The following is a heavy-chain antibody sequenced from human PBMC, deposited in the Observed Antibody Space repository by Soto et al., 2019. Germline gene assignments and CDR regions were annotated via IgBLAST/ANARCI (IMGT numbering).Heavy chain of an antibody. CDR1: GFAFSSYA. D-gene: IGHD3-10*01. J-gene: IGHJ4*02. CDR2: ISGSGGST. Sequence: LXLSCAASGFAFSSYAMSWVRQAPGKGLEWVSAISGSGGSTYYADSVKGRFTISRDNSKNTLYLQMNSLRAEDTAVYYCAKDRGFYYFDYWGQGNLVTVSS. CDR3: AKDRGFYYFDY. V-gene: IGHV3-23*01.